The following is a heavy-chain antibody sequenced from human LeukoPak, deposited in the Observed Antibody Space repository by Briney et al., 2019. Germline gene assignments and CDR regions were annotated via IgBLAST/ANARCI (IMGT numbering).Heavy chain of an antibody. V-gene: IGHV1-46*01. J-gene: IGHJ4*02. CDR2: INPSGGST. CDR3: ARALPDFWSGYYDY. CDR1: GYTFTSSY. D-gene: IGHD3-3*01. Sequence: ASVKVSCKAAGYTFTSSYMHWVRQAPGQGLEWMGIINPSGGSTSYAQKFQGRVTMTRDTSTSTVFMELSSLRSEDTAVYYCARALPDFWSGYYDYWGQGTLVTVSS.